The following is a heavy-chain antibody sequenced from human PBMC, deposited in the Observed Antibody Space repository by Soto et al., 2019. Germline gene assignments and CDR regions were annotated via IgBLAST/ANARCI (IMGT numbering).Heavy chain of an antibody. CDR2: INDNGGT. D-gene: IGHD3-10*01. CDR1: GGSIRGYY. V-gene: IGHV4-34*01. Sequence: QVQQQQWGAGLLKPSETLSLICGVYGGSIRGYYWSWIRQSPGKGLGWIGDINDNGGTNYNPSLKSRVTTSLVTSKKQVSLMVSSVTAADTAVYYCARGRYSYETIYYKFYYSALDVWGQGTTVTVSS. J-gene: IGHJ6*02. CDR3: ARGRYSYETIYYKFYYSALDV.